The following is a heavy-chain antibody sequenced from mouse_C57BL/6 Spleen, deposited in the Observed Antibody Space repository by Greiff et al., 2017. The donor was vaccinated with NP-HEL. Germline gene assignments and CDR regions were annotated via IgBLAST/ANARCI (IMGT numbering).Heavy chain of an antibody. CDR3: TTGAYDERDYYARDY. V-gene: IGHV14-4*01. Sequence: EVQLQQSGAELVRPGASVKLSCTASGFNFKDYYMHWVKQRPGQGLEWIGWIDPENGDTEYASKFQGKATITADTSSNTAYLQLSSLTSVETAVYYCTTGAYDERDYYARDYWGKGTSVTVSS. J-gene: IGHJ4*01. D-gene: IGHD2-12*01. CDR1: GFNFKDYY. CDR2: IDPENGDT.